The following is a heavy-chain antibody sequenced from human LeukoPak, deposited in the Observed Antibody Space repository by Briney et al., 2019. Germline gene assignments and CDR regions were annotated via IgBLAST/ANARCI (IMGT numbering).Heavy chain of an antibody. CDR3: AREGDYVWWSYDY. D-gene: IGHD3-16*01. J-gene: IGHJ4*02. Sequence: EASVKVSCKASGYTFTVCYMHWVRQAPGQGLEWMGWINPNSGGTNYAQKFQGRVTMTRDTSISTAYMELSRLRSDDTAVYYCAREGDYVWWSYDYWGQGTLVTVSS. V-gene: IGHV1-2*02. CDR1: GYTFTVCY. CDR2: INPNSGGT.